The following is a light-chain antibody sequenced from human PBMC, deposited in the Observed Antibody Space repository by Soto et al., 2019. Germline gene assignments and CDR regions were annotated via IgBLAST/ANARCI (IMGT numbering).Light chain of an antibody. Sequence: DIQITQSPSSLSASVGDRVTITCQASQNINNYLNWYQQKPGRAPKLLIYDASNLEAGVPDRFSGSGSGTDFTLTISSLQPEDFATYYCLQDYNYPLTFGGGTKVDIK. CDR2: DAS. J-gene: IGKJ4*01. CDR1: QNINNY. CDR3: LQDYNYPLT. V-gene: IGKV1-33*01.